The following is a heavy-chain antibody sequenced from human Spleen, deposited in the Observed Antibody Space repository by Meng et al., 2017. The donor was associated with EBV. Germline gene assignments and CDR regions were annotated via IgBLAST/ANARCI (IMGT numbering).Heavy chain of an antibody. CDR1: GGSGSSGSYY. V-gene: IGHV4-61*01. CDR2: ISYSGST. J-gene: IGHJ5*02. D-gene: IGHD4-17*01. Sequence: VQLPESGPGLGKPLATLSLSCTVSGGSGSSGSYYWGWIRQPPGKGLEWIGYISYSGSTNYNPSLKSRVTISVDTSKNQFSLKLSSVTAADTAVYYCARDNGDYVSDPWGQGTLVTVSS. CDR3: ARDNGDYVSDP.